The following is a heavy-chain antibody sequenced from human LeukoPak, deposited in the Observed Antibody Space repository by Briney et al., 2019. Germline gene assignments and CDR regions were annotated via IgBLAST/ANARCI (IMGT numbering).Heavy chain of an antibody. J-gene: IGHJ6*02. V-gene: IGHV3-30-3*01. D-gene: IGHD3-10*01. Sequence: GGSLRLSCAASGFTFSSYAMHWVRQAPGKGLEWVAVISYGGSNKYYADSVKGRFTISRDNSKNTLYRQMNSLRAEDTAVYYCARANWFGEFIYYYYYGMDVWGQGTTVTVSS. CDR1: GFTFSSYA. CDR3: ARANWFGEFIYYYYYGMDV. CDR2: ISYGGSNK.